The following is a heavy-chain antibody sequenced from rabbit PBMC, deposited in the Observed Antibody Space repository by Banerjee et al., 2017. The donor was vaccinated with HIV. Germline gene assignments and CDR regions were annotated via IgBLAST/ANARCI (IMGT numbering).Heavy chain of an antibody. CDR3: VRNWGL. J-gene: IGHJ4*01. V-gene: IGHV1S47*01. CDR2: IYAGKGIT. Sequence: QEQLKESGGGLVQPGGSLTLSCKTSGFDFSSYAMGWVRQAPGKGLEWIGAIYAGKGITDYASWVNGRFTISSDNAQNTVDLQMNSLTAADTATYFCVRNWGLWGPGTLVTVS. D-gene: IGHD3-1*01. CDR1: GFDFSSYA.